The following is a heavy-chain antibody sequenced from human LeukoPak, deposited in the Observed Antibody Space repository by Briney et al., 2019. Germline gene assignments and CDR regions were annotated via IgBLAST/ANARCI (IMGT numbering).Heavy chain of an antibody. V-gene: IGHV3-7*01. Sequence: PGGSLRLSCATSGFIFNSYWMSWVRQAPGKGLEWVANIKSDGSEEYYGDSVKGRFTISRDNAKNSLYLQMNSLRVEDTAVYYCARGDLWLGHWGQGSLVTVSS. CDR2: IKSDGSEE. D-gene: IGHD3-10*01. CDR1: GFIFNSYW. J-gene: IGHJ4*02. CDR3: ARGDLWLGH.